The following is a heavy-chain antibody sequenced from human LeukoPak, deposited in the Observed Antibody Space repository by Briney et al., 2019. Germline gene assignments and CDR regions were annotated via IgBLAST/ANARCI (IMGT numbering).Heavy chain of an antibody. D-gene: IGHD4-17*01. CDR1: GYTFIGYI. Sequence: ASVKVSCKASGYTFIGYIMHWVRQAPGQGFEWMGWINPKSGDTNYAQKFQGRVTMTRDTSISTAYMEVTSDDTAVYYCARGGFLQPTTMTTEPPFQYWGQGTLVTVSS. CDR2: INPKSGDT. J-gene: IGHJ4*02. V-gene: IGHV1-2*02. CDR3: ARGGFLQPTTMTTEPPFQY.